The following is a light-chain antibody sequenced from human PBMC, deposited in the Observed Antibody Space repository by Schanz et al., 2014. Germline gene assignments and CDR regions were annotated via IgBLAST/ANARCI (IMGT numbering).Light chain of an antibody. V-gene: IGLV2-18*02. J-gene: IGLJ2*01. Sequence: QSALTQPPSVSGSPGQSVTISCTGTSSDVGSYNRVSWYQQPPGTAPKLMIYEVNKRPSGVPDRFSGSKSGNTASLTVSGLQAEDEADYYCSSYAGSSVVFGGGTKVTVL. CDR1: SSDVGSYNR. CDR2: EVN. CDR3: SSYAGSSVV.